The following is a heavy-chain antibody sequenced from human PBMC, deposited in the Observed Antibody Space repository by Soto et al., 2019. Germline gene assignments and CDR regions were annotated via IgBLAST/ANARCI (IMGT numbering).Heavy chain of an antibody. V-gene: IGHV3-30*03. CDR2: ISGDGNDK. Sequence: QVQLVESGGGVVQPGRSLRLSCAASGFIFSNFGMHWVRRAPGTGLEWVATISGDGNDKYYPDSMKGRFTIYRANFNNTLYLQLNSLSAEATAVYHCGQGASTAHQPLDYWGQGVLVTVSS. D-gene: IGHD1-26*01. CDR3: GQGASTAHQPLDY. CDR1: GFIFSNFG. J-gene: IGHJ4*02.